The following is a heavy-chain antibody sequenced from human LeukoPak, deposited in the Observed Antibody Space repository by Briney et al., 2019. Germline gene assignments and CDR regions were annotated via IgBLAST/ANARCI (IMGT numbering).Heavy chain of an antibody. V-gene: IGHV3-33*01. CDR3: ARAPGYYGDPFDY. J-gene: IGHJ4*02. Sequence: PGRSLRLSCAASGFTFSTYGMHWVRQAPGKGLEWVALIWYDGSHKYYADSVRGRFTISRDNAKNSLYLQMNSLRVEDTAVYYCARAPGYYGDPFDYWGQGTLVTVSS. D-gene: IGHD4-17*01. CDR1: GFTFSTYG. CDR2: IWYDGSHK.